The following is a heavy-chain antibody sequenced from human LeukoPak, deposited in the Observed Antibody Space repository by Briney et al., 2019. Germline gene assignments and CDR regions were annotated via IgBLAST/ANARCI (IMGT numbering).Heavy chain of an antibody. CDR2: INPNSGGT. CDR3: ARVRAYYYDDFDY. J-gene: IGHJ4*02. Sequence: ASVKVSCKAFGYTFTGYYMHWVRQAPGQGLEWMGWINPNSGGTNYAQKFQGRATMTRDTSISTAYMELSRLRSDDTAVYYCARVRAYYYDDFDYWGQGTLVTVSS. CDR1: GYTFTGYY. D-gene: IGHD3-22*01. V-gene: IGHV1-2*02.